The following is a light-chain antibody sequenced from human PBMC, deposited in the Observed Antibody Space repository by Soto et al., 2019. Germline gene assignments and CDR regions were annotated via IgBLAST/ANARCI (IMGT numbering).Light chain of an antibody. J-gene: IGKJ1*01. CDR2: TAS. CDR3: QENVGAPRT. CDR1: QDIGIY. V-gene: IGKV1-27*01. Sequence: DIQMTQSPSSLSASVGDRVTITCRASQDIGIYLSWYQQKSGGVPRRLIYTASTLQSGVPSRFGGSRSGTDFTLTISSLQPEDAATYFCQENVGAPRTFGQGTKVAIK.